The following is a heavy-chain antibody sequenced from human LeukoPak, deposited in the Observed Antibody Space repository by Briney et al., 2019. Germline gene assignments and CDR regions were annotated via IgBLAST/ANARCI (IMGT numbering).Heavy chain of an antibody. CDR2: IWYDGSQK. Sequence: GGSLRLSCVASGLTFSGQWLNWVRQAPGKGLEWVAVIWYDGSQKYYADSVKGRFTISRDNSKNTVFLQMNSLRAEDTAVYYCARYGSGKNFDYWGQGTPVTVSS. CDR1: GLTFSGQW. V-gene: IGHV3-33*08. J-gene: IGHJ4*02. CDR3: ARYGSGKNFDY. D-gene: IGHD3-10*01.